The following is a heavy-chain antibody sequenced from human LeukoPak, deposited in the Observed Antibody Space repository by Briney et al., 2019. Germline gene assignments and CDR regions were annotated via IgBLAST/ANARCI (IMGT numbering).Heavy chain of an antibody. J-gene: IGHJ1*01. CDR1: GFSFSIYS. Sequence: GGSLRLSCAASGFSFSIYSMNWVRQAPGKGLEWVSSIDYSSNYIYTADSVKGRFTTSRDNAKNSLDLQMNSLKAEDTAVYYCATPAAGPGAEYSQYWGQGTLVTVSS. CDR2: IDYSSNYI. V-gene: IGHV3-21*01. CDR3: ATPAAGPGAEYSQY. D-gene: IGHD6-13*01.